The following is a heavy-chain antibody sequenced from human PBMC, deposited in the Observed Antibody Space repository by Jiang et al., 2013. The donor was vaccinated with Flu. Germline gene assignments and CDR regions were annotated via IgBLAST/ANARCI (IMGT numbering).Heavy chain of an antibody. CDR2: IYTSGST. V-gene: IGHV4-61*02. D-gene: IGHD3-22*01. J-gene: IGHJ6*02. CDR3: ASGIYYYDSSAIRFPGYYYYGMDV. Sequence: GSGLVKPSQTLSLTCTVSGGSISSGSYYWSWIRQPAGKGLEWIGRIYTSGSTNYNPSLKSRVTISVDTSKNQFSLKLSSVTAADTAVYYCASGIYYYDSSAIRFPGYYYYGMDVWGQGTTVTVSS. CDR1: GGSISSGSYY.